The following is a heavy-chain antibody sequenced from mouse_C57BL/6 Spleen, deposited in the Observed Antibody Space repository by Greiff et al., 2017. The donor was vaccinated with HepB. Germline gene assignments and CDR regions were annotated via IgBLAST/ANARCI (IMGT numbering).Heavy chain of an antibody. J-gene: IGHJ4*01. Sequence: QVQLQQSGAELVRPGSSVKLSCKASGYTFTSYWMDWVKQRPGQGLEWIGNIYPSDSETHYNQKFKDKATLTVDKSSSTAYMQLSSLTSEDSAVYYCARAYYGSSWDYAMDYWGQGTSVTVSS. D-gene: IGHD1-1*01. CDR1: GYTFTSYW. CDR3: ARAYYGSSWDYAMDY. V-gene: IGHV1-61*01. CDR2: IYPSDSET.